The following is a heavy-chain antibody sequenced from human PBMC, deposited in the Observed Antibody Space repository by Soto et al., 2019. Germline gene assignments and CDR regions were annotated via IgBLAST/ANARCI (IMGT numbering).Heavy chain of an antibody. V-gene: IGHV1-2*02. CDR1: GYPFCNNQ. Sequence: GAPEKVSCKASGYPFCNNQIHWLRRAPGQGLEWMGRINPKSDDTNYAQKFQGRVTMTRDTSIDTAYLELTGLTSDDTATSYCARSHALYYIRGGLDPWGRGTLVTGSS. J-gene: IGHJ5*02. CDR2: INPKSDDT. D-gene: IGHD3-22*01. CDR3: ARSHALYYIRGGLDP.